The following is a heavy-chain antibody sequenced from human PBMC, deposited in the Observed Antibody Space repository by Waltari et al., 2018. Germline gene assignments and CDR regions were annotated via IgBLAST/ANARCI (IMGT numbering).Heavy chain of an antibody. J-gene: IGHJ6*03. CDR2: ISYDGSNK. V-gene: IGHV3-30*18. CDR1: GFTFSSYG. D-gene: IGHD6-6*01. Sequence: QVQLVESGGGVVQPGRSLRLSCAASGFTFSSYGMHWVRQAPGKGLEWVAVISYDGSNKYYADSVKGRFTISRDNSKNTLYLQMNSLRAEDTAVYYCAKDYGSSGGYYYYYYMDVWGKGTTVTISS. CDR3: AKDYGSSGGYYYYYYMDV.